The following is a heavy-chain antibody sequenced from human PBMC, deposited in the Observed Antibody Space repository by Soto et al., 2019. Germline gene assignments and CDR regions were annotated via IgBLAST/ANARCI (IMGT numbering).Heavy chain of an antibody. V-gene: IGHV4-31*03. J-gene: IGHJ4*02. D-gene: IGHD3-22*01. CDR2: IDNRGST. CDR1: GGSIGSGGYY. Sequence: QVQLPESGPGLVKPSQTLSLTCTVSGGSIGSGGYYWSWIRQHPGEGLEWIANIDNRGSTYYNPSLKSRVTISLDTSKKQFSLKLSSVTAADTAVYYCARARYYSDSTGYPLFDYWGQGTLVTVSS. CDR3: ARARYYSDSTGYPLFDY.